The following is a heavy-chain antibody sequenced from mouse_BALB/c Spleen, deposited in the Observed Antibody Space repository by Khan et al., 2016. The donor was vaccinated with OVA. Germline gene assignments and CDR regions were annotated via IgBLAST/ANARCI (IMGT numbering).Heavy chain of an antibody. CDR2: ISTAGDYI. CDR3: AKHNYGPFAY. CDR1: GFTFSTLA. V-gene: IGHV5-6*01. J-gene: IGHJ3*01. D-gene: IGHD1-1*01. Sequence: EVELVESGGDLVKPGGSLKLSCAASGFTFSTLAMSWVRQTPDKRLEWVATISTAGDYIYYPDSVKGRFTISRDNAKNTLYLQMSSLRSEDTAMYYCAKHNYGPFAYWGQGTLVTVSA.